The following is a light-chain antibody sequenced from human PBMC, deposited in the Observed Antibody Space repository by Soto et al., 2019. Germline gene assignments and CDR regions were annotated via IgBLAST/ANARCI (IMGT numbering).Light chain of an antibody. CDR3: QHYINWPPLT. CDR2: AAS. Sequence: EIVLTQSPATLSVSPGETATLSCRASQSVGSAVAWYQHRPGQAPRLLIVAASIRATGVPGRFSGGGSGTEFTITISGLQSEEFAVYYCQHYINWPPLTFGGGTTVDIK. CDR1: QSVGSA. J-gene: IGKJ4*01. V-gene: IGKV3-15*01.